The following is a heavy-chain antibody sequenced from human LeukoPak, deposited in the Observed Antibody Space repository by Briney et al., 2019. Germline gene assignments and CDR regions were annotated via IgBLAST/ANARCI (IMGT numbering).Heavy chain of an antibody. CDR2: IYYSGST. D-gene: IGHD6-13*01. J-gene: IGHJ4*02. Sequence: SETLSLTCTVSGGSISSGGYYWSWIRQHPGKGLEWIGYIYYSGSTYYNPSLKSRVTISVDTSKNQFSLKLSSVTAADTAVYYRARVGSSSWYRYFDYWGQGTLVTVSS. CDR1: GGSISSGGYY. V-gene: IGHV4-31*03. CDR3: ARVGSSSWYRYFDY.